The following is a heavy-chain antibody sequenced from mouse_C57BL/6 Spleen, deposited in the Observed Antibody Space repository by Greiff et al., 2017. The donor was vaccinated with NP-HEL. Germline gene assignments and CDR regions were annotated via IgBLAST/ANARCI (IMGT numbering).Heavy chain of an antibody. CDR2: IYPGDGDT. CDR3: AYSSGLYYYAMDY. D-gene: IGHD3-2*02. V-gene: IGHV1-82*01. CDR1: GYAFSSSW. J-gene: IGHJ4*01. Sequence: QVQLKQSGPELVKPGASVKISCKASGYAFSSSWMNWVKQRPGKGLEWIGRIYPGDGDTNYNGKFKGKATLTADKSSSKAYMQLSSLTSEDSAVYFCAYSSGLYYYAMDYWGQGTSVTVSS.